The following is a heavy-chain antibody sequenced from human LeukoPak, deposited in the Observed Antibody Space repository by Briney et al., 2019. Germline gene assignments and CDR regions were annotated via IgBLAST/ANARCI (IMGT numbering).Heavy chain of an antibody. D-gene: IGHD2-15*01. Sequence: SQTLSLTCAISGDSVSSNSAAWNWIRQSPSRGLEWLGRTYYRFKWYNDYAVSVKSRITINPDTSKNQFSLQLNSVTPEDTAVYYCAREDCSGGSCYPPRGPLDYWGQGTLVTVSS. CDR1: GDSVSSNSAA. J-gene: IGHJ4*02. CDR2: TYYRFKWYN. V-gene: IGHV6-1*01. CDR3: AREDCSGGSCYPPRGPLDY.